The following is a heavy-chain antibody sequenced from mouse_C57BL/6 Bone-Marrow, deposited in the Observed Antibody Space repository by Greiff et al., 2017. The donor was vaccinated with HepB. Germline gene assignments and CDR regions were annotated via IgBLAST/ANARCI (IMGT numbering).Heavy chain of an antibody. D-gene: IGHD2-4*01. CDR3: ARRIYDYDGPYAMDY. V-gene: IGHV5-17*01. J-gene: IGHJ4*01. CDR1: GFTFSDYG. Sequence: DVKLQESGGGLVKPGGSLKLSCAASGFTFSDYGMHWVRQAPEKGLEWVAYISSGSSTIYYADTVKGRFTISRDNAKNTLFLQMTSLRSEDTAMYYCARRIYDYDGPYAMDYWGQGTSVTVSS. CDR2: ISSGSSTI.